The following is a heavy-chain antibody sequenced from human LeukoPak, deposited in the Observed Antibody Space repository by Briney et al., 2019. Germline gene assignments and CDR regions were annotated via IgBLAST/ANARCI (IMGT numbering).Heavy chain of an antibody. V-gene: IGHV3-20*04. J-gene: IGHJ4*02. CDR3: ARVSGSGSFYNVFEY. D-gene: IGHD3-10*01. Sequence: GGSLRLSCAASGFTFGDYGMGWVRQSPGKGLEWVSGINWNGGSTGYADSVKGRFTISRDNAKNSLYLQMNSLRAEDTALYYCARVSGSGSFYNVFEYWGQGTLVTVSS. CDR1: GFTFGDYG. CDR2: INWNGGST.